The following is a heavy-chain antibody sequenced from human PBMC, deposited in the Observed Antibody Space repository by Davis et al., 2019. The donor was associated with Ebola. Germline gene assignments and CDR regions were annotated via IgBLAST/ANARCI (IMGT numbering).Heavy chain of an antibody. CDR1: GGSFSGYY. D-gene: IGHD4-17*01. CDR3: ARANRDYGDYYNGMDV. V-gene: IGHV4-34*01. J-gene: IGHJ6*04. CDR2: INHSGST. Sequence: PSETLSLTCAVYGGSFSGYYWSWIRQPPGKGLEWIGEINHSGSTNYNPSLKSRVTISVDTSKNQFSLKLGSVTAADTAVYYCARANRDYGDYYNGMDVWGKGTTVTVSS.